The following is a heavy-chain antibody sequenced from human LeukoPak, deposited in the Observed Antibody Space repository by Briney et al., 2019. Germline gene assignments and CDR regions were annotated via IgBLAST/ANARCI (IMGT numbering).Heavy chain of an antibody. V-gene: IGHV3-23*01. J-gene: IGHJ6*03. D-gene: IGHD3-10*01. CDR2: IFPSGGEI. CDR1: GFTFSTFA. Sequence: GGSLRLSCEASGFTFSTFAMNWVRQPPGKGLEWVSSIFPSGGEIHYADSVRGRFTISRDNSKSTLSLQMISLRAEDTALYYCAGTYYYGSGLFPGHYYYMDVWGKGTTVTVSS. CDR3: AGTYYYGSGLFPGHYYYMDV.